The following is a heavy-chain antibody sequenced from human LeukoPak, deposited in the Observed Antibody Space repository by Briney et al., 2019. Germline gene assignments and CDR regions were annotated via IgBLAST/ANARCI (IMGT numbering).Heavy chain of an antibody. Sequence: SETLSLTCSVSGGSIGSGGYYWSWIRQHSGKGLEWIGYIYYSGTTYYNPSLKSRATISVDTSKNQFSLALSSVTAADTAVYYCARGGTYSSGWYVGFWGQGTLVTVSS. J-gene: IGHJ4*02. CDR3: ARGGTYSSGWYVGF. CDR1: GGSIGSGGYY. D-gene: IGHD6-19*01. CDR2: IYYSGTT. V-gene: IGHV4-31*03.